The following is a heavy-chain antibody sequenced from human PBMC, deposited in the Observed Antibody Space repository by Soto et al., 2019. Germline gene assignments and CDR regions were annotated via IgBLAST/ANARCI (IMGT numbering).Heavy chain of an antibody. CDR2: ISGSGGTT. V-gene: IGHV3-23*01. D-gene: IGHD2-8*02. J-gene: IGHJ5*02. Sequence: EVQLLQSGVGLVQPGGSLRLSCAASGFTFSTYAMSWVRQAPGKGLECVSAISGSGGTTYYADSVKGRITISRDNSKSTMYRQMNSLRAEDTAVYYCAKYPWSSPHPFDPWGQGTLITVSS. CDR1: GFTFSTYA. CDR3: AKYPWSSPHPFDP.